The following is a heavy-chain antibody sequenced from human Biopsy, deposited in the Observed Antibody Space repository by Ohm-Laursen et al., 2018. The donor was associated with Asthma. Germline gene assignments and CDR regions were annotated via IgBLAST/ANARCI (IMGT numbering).Heavy chain of an antibody. CDR1: GFSLTQSGVG. D-gene: IGHD6-6*01. Sequence: TQTLTLTCTFSGFSLTQSGVGVGWIRQAPGKALEWLAVIYWDDDKRYSPSLRGRLTITTDTSKRQVLLALTNVDPVDTATYFCAHTVSSRYDYWGQGTRVSVSS. J-gene: IGHJ4*01. CDR2: IYWDDDK. CDR3: AHTVSSRYDY. V-gene: IGHV2-5*02.